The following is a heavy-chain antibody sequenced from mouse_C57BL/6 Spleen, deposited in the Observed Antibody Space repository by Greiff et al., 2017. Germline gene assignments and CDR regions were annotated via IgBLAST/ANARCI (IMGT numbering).Heavy chain of an antibody. CDR1: GYTFTSYW. D-gene: IGHD2-4*01. Sequence: QVQLKQPGAELVKPGASVKLSCKASGYTFTSYWMHWVKQRPGQGLEWIGMIHPNSGSTNYNEKFKSKATLTVDKSSSTAYMQLSSLTSEDSAVYYCARESYDYDRGAWFAYWGQGTLVTVSA. CDR2: IHPNSGST. J-gene: IGHJ3*01. CDR3: ARESYDYDRGAWFAY. V-gene: IGHV1-64*01.